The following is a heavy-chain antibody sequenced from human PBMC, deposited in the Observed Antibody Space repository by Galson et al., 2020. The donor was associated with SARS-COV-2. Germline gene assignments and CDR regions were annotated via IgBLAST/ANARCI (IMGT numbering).Heavy chain of an antibody. CDR2: IYYSGST. D-gene: IGHD3-16*01. CDR3: AGVWGGLDI. J-gene: IGHJ3*02. Sequence: KASETLSLTSTVSGGPISPYYWSWIRQPPGKGLEWMGYIYYSGSTNYNPSLKSRLTISRDRSKNQFSLKLNSMTAADTAVYYCAGVWGGLDIWGQGTMVAVSS. CDR1: GGPISPYY. V-gene: IGHV4-59*08.